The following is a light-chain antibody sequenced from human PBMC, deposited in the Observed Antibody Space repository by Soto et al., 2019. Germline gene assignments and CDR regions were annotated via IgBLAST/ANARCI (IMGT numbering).Light chain of an antibody. J-gene: IGKJ1*01. CDR1: QSVSSSY. CDR2: GAS. V-gene: IGKV3-20*01. CDR3: QQYGSSRWT. Sequence: EIVLTQSPGTLSLSPGERATLSCSASQSVSSSYLAWYQQKPGQAPRLLIYGASSRATGIPDRFSGSGSGTVFTLTIIRLEPQDFAVYYCQQYGSSRWTFGQGTKVDIK.